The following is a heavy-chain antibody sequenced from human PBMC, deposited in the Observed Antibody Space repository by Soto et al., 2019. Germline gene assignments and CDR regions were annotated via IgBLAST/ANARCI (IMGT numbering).Heavy chain of an antibody. Sequence: PSETLSLTCTVSGGSISSYYWNWIRQPPGKGLEWIGYIYYRGNTNYNPSLKSRVTISVDTSKNQFSLKLSSVTAADTAVYYCAAGGGLPRYYWGQGTLVTVSS. V-gene: IGHV4-59*08. CDR1: GGSISSYY. D-gene: IGHD5-12*01. CDR2: IYYRGNT. J-gene: IGHJ4*02. CDR3: AAGGGLPRYY.